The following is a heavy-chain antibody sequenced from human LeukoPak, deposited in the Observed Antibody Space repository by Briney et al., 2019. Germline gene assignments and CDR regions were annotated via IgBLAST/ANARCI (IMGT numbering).Heavy chain of an antibody. Sequence: GGSLRLSCAASGFTVSSNYMSWVRQAPGKGLEWVSGISVPAGNTHYADSVKGRFTISRDNSKNTLYLQMNSLRAEDTAVYYCAKGYYYTMDVWGQGTTVTVSS. D-gene: IGHD1-14*01. V-gene: IGHV3-23*01. CDR2: ISVPAGNT. CDR1: GFTVSSNY. CDR3: AKGYYYTMDV. J-gene: IGHJ6*02.